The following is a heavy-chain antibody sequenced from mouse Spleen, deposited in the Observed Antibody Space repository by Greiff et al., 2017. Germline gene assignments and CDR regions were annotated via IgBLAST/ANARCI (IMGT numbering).Heavy chain of an antibody. J-gene: IGHJ2*01. V-gene: IGHV5-4*01. CDR1: GFTFSSYA. CDR2: ISDGGSYT. Sequence: EVKLVESGGGLVKPGGSLKLSCAASGFTFSSYAMSWVRQTPEKRLEWVATISDGGSYTYYPDNVKGRFTISRDNAKNNLYLQMSHLKSEDTAMYYCARDDNWVYFDYWGQGTTLTVSS. D-gene: IGHD4-1*01. CDR3: ARDDNWVYFDY.